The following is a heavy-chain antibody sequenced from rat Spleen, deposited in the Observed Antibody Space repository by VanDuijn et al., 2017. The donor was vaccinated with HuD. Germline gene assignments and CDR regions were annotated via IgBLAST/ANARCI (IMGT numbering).Heavy chain of an antibody. V-gene: IGHV5-58*01. Sequence: EVQLVESGGGLVHPGRSLKLSCVTSGFTFNYYWMTWIRQAPGKGLEWVASINSDGGSTYYPDSVKGRFTISRDNAENTVYLQMNSLRSEDTATYYCVKEANYGGLMDVWGQGASVTVSS. CDR2: INSDGGST. J-gene: IGHJ4*01. CDR3: VKEANYGGLMDV. CDR1: GFTFNYYW. D-gene: IGHD1-11*01.